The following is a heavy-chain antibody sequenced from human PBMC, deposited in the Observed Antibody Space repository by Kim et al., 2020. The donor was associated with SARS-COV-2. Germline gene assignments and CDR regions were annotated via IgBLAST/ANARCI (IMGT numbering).Heavy chain of an antibody. CDR3: AKAGGGPPRGLGPIAVAGNFDY. V-gene: IGHV3-23*01. CDR2: ISGSGGST. Sequence: GGSLRLSCAASGFTFSSYAMSWVRQAPGKGLEWVSAISGSGGSTYYADSVKGRFTISRDNSKNTLYLQMNSLRAEDTAVYYCAKAGGGPPRGLGPIAVAGNFDYWGQGTLVTVSS. J-gene: IGHJ4*02. D-gene: IGHD6-19*01. CDR1: GFTFSSYA.